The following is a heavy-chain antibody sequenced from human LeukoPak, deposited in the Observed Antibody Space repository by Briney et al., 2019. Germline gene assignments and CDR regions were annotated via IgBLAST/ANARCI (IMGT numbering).Heavy chain of an antibody. CDR1: GFTFSSYS. J-gene: IGHJ3*02. CDR2: ISSSSSYI. D-gene: IGHD3-3*01. CDR3: AKGGYDFWSGYYLDAFDI. V-gene: IGHV3-21*01. Sequence: GGSLRLSCAASGFTFSSYSMNWVRQAPGKGLEWVSSISSSSSYIYYADSVKGRFTISRDNSKNTLYLQMNSLRAEDTAVYYCAKGGYDFWSGYYLDAFDIWGQGTMVTVSS.